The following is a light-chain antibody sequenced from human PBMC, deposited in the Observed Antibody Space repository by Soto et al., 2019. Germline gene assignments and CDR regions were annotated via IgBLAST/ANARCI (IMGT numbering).Light chain of an antibody. CDR1: QGISNY. CDR2: TTS. CDR3: QQHFSYPIT. V-gene: IGKV1-8*01. J-gene: IGKJ4*01. Sequence: AIRMTQSPSSISASTGDRVTITCRASQGISNYLAWYQQRPGKAPNLLIYTTSTLQSGVPSRFSGNGSGTDFTLTISCLQSEDFATYYCQQHFSYPITFGGGTKVDI.